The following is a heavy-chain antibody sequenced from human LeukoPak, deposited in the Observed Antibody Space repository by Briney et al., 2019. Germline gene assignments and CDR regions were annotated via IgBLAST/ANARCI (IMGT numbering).Heavy chain of an antibody. V-gene: IGHV4-34*01. CDR3: ARGFGIVVVPAAIRRNWFDP. J-gene: IGHJ5*02. Sequence: SETLSLTCAVYGGSFSGYYWSWIRQPPGKGLEWIGEINHSGSTNYNPSLKSRVTISVDTSKSQFSLKLSSVTAADTAVYYCARGFGIVVVPAAIRRNWFDPWGQGTLVTVSS. D-gene: IGHD2-2*01. CDR2: INHSGST. CDR1: GGSFSGYY.